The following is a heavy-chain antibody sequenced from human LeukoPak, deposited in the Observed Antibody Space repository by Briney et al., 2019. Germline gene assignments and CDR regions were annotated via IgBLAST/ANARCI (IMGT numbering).Heavy chain of an antibody. CDR1: GFTFSSYG. Sequence: GGSLRLSCAASGFTFSSYGMHWVRQAPGKGLEWVAVISYDGSNKYYADSVKGRFTISRDNSKNTLYLQMNSLRAEDTAVYYCAKGGLRWQSTGLVYFDYWGQGTLVTVSS. CDR3: AKGGLRWQSTGLVYFDY. CDR2: ISYDGSNK. V-gene: IGHV3-30*18. D-gene: IGHD2-15*01. J-gene: IGHJ4*02.